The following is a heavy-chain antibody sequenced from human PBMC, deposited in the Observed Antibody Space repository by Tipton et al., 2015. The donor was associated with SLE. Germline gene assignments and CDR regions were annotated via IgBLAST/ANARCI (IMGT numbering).Heavy chain of an antibody. CDR3: ARRIYFYDSSGFFDY. V-gene: IGHV4-59*08. J-gene: IGHJ4*02. D-gene: IGHD3-22*01. CDR2: IYYSGST. CDR1: GGSISSYY. Sequence: TLSLTCTVSGGSISSYYWSWIRQPPGKGLEWIGYIYYSGSTNYNPSLKSRVTISVDTSKNQFSLKLSSVTAADTAVYYCARRIYFYDSSGFFDYWGQGTLVTVSS.